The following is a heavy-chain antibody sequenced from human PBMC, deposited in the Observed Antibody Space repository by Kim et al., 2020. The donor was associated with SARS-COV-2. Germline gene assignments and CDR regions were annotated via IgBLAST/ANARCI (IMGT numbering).Heavy chain of an antibody. CDR1: GGTFSSYA. CDR3: ARGLSAPKIVVVPAAISRDYSYYNGMDV. CDR2: IIPIFGTA. V-gene: IGHV1-69*13. D-gene: IGHD2-2*01. Sequence: SVKVSCKASGGTFSSYAISWVRQAPGQGLEWMGGIIPIFGTAHYAQKFQGRVTITADESTSTAYMELSSLSAEDTAVYYCARGLSAPKIVVVPAAISRDYSYYNGMDVWGQGTTVSVSS. J-gene: IGHJ6*02.